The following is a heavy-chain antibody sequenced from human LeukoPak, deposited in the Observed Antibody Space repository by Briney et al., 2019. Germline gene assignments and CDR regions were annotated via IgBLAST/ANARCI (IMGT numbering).Heavy chain of an antibody. J-gene: IGHJ4*02. CDR1: GGSISSSSYY. CDR3: ARHEREQQLNY. CDR2: IYYSGST. D-gene: IGHD6-13*01. Sequence: SETLSLTCTVPGGSISSSSYYWGWIRQPPGKGLEWIGSIYYSGSTYYNPSLKSRVTISVDTSKNQFSLKLSSVTAADTAVYYCARHEREQQLNYWGQGTLVTVSS. V-gene: IGHV4-39*01.